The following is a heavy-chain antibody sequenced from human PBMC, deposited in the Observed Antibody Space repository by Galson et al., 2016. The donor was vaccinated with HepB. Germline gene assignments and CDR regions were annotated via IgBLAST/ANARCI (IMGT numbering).Heavy chain of an antibody. CDR2: IKPDGSEQ. V-gene: IGHV3-7*03. CDR1: GFSFSTHF. D-gene: IGHD2-15*01. J-gene: IGHJ4*02. Sequence: SLRLSCAASGFSFSTHFMSWVRHLPGKGLERVAKIKPDGSEQYYVDSVRGRFTISRDNAKSSLYILMNSPRAEETAVYYCPREFWWRFDYWGQGALVTVSA. CDR3: PREFWWRFDY.